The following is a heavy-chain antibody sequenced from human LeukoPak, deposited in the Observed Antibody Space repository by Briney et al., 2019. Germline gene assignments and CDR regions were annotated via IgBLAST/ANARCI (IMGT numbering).Heavy chain of an antibody. CDR3: ARDPSRFDWLPRAYFDY. D-gene: IGHD3-9*01. J-gene: IGHJ4*02. CDR1: GYTFTSYG. V-gene: IGHV1-18*01. CDR2: ISAYNGNT. Sequence: ASVKVSCKASGYTFTSYGISWVRQAPGQGLEWVGWISAYNGNTNYAQKLQGRVTMTTDTSTSTAYMELRSLRSDDTAVYYCARDPSRFDWLPRAYFDYWGQGTLVTVSS.